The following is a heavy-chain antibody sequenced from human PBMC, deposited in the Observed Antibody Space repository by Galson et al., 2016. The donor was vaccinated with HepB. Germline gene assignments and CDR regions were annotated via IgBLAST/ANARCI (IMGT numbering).Heavy chain of an antibody. CDR3: ARAMRYYDSSGYPSVGMDV. CDR2: INAGNGKT. CDR1: GYTFRNYA. J-gene: IGHJ6*02. D-gene: IGHD3-22*01. V-gene: IGHV1-3*01. Sequence: SVKVSCKASGYTFRNYAMHWVRQAPGQRLEWMAWINAGNGKTKSSERFQGRVTITRDTSASTAYMVLTSLRSEDTAVYYCARAMRYYDSSGYPSVGMDVWGQGTTVTVSS.